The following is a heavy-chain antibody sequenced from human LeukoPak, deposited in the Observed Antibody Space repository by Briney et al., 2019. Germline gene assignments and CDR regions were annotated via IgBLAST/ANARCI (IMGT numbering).Heavy chain of an antibody. CDR1: GYTFTSYG. D-gene: IGHD3-22*01. V-gene: IGHV1-18*01. J-gene: IGHJ4*02. CDR3: AASPGGYDSSGYPDY. Sequence: ASVKVSCKASGYTFTSYGIIWVRQAPGQGLEWMGWISAYNGNTNYAQKLQGRVTMTTDTSTSTAYMELRSLRSDDTAVYYCAASPGGYDSSGYPDYWGQGTLVTVSS. CDR2: ISAYNGNT.